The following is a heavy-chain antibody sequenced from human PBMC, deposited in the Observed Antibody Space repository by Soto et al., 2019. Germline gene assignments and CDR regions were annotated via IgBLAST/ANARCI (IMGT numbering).Heavy chain of an antibody. CDR3: ARAPATITNYYYYYMDV. CDR2: INHSGST. Sequence: SETLSLTCAVYGGSFSGYYWSWIRQPPGKGLEWIGEINHSGSTNYNPSLKSRVTISVDTSKNQFSLKLSSVTAADTAVYYCARAPATITNYYYYYMDVWGKGTTVTVSS. CDR1: GGSFSGYY. D-gene: IGHD5-12*01. J-gene: IGHJ6*03. V-gene: IGHV4-34*01.